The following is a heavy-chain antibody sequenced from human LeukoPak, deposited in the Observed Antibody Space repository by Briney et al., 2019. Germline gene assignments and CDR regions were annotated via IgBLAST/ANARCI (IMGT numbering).Heavy chain of an antibody. CDR3: ATYYYGSGGYYYFDS. Sequence: SETLSLTCTVSGGSISSSSYYCGWVRQPPGEGLEWIGSIHYSGSTYYNPSLKSRVTISVDMYKNQFSLKLSSVTAADTAVYYCATYYYGSGGYYYFDSWGQGTLVTVSS. V-gene: IGHV4-39*07. J-gene: IGHJ4*02. D-gene: IGHD3-22*01. CDR2: IHYSGST. CDR1: GGSISSSSYY.